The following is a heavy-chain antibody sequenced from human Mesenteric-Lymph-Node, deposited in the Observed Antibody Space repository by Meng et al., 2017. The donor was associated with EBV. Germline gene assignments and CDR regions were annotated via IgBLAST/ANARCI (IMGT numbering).Heavy chain of an antibody. Sequence: LQGPGSGLVNSPPPLSLAGSVSGGSISMGGYSGGGIRPPPGKGLEWIGYIHHRGSTYYNPSLKSRVTIIVDRSKNQFSLKLSSVTAADTAVYYCARGGGEYSGYDPKWLDPWGQGTLVTVSS. CDR3: ARGGGEYSGYDPKWLDP. D-gene: IGHD5-12*01. CDR2: IHHRGST. V-gene: IGHV4-30-2*01. J-gene: IGHJ5*02. CDR1: GGSISMGGYS.